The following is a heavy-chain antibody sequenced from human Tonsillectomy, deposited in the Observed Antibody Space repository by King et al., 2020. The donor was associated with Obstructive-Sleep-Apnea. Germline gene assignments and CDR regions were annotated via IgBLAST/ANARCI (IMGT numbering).Heavy chain of an antibody. D-gene: IGHD3-22*01. V-gene: IGHV4-39*07. CDR2: IYYSGST. Sequence: QLQESGPGLVKPSETLSLTCTVSGGSISSSSYYWGWIRQPPGKGLEWVGSIYYSGSTYYNPSLKSRVTISVDTSKNQFSLKLSSVTAADTAVYYCARDRTDYYDSSGYPWYYYGMDVWGQGTTVTVSS. J-gene: IGHJ6*02. CDR1: GGSISSSSYY. CDR3: ARDRTDYYDSSGYPWYYYGMDV.